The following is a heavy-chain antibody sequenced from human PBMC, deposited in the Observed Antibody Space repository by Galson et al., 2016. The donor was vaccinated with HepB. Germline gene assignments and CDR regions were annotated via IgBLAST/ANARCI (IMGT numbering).Heavy chain of an antibody. D-gene: IGHD4-17*01. CDR3: ASGTTVTTSNSFWYFDL. CDR1: GFTFSTYY. CDR2: ISTTGSTT. V-gene: IGHV3-23*01. Sequence: LRLSCAASGFTFSTYYMTWVRQPPGMGLEWVSGISTTGSTTYYADSVKGRFTFSRDNSKNTMYVQMTSLRAEDTAVYYCASGTTVTTSNSFWYFDLWGRGTLVTVSS. J-gene: IGHJ2*01.